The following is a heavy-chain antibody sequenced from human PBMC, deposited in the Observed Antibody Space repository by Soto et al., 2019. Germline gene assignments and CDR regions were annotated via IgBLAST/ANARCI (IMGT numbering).Heavy chain of an antibody. CDR1: GYTFTNYA. CDR3: ARSGYSSGWYHWYFDL. V-gene: IGHV1-3*01. D-gene: IGHD6-19*01. CDR2: INGGNGNT. J-gene: IGHJ2*01. Sequence: QVQLVQSGAEVKKPGASVKVSCKASGYTFTNYAIHWVRQAPGQRLEWMGWINGGNGNTKYSQKFQGRVTITRDTSASTDYMELSSLRSEDTAVFYCARSGYSSGWYHWYFDLWGRGTLVTVSS.